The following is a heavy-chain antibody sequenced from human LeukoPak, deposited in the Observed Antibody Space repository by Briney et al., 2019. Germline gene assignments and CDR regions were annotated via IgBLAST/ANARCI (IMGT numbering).Heavy chain of an antibody. V-gene: IGHV3-7*05. D-gene: IGHD6-19*01. CDR2: IKQDGSEQ. CDR3: ARESAGGPDY. J-gene: IGHJ4*02. Sequence: TGGSLRLSCAASGFIYSSYWMSWVRQAPGKGLEWVANIKQDGSEQYYVDSVRGRFTISRDNAKNSLYLQMNSLTAEDTAIYYCARESAGGPDYWGQGTLVTVSS. CDR1: GFIYSSYW.